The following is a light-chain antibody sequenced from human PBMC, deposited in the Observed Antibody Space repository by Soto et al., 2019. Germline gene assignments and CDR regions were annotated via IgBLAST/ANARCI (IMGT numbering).Light chain of an antibody. J-gene: IGKJ3*01. Sequence: DMQMTQSPSSVSASLGDRVTITCRASQDIHTWLAWYQQKPGQAPKLLIYGASHLQSGVPSRFSGSGSGTDFTLTISSLQSEDFATYYCQQANSFPFTFGPGTKGDVK. CDR3: QQANSFPFT. CDR1: QDIHTW. CDR2: GAS. V-gene: IGKV1-12*01.